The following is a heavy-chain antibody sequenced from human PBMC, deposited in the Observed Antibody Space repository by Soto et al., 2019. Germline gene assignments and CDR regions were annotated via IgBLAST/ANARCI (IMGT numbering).Heavy chain of an antibody. V-gene: IGHV3-23*01. CDR2: ISGSGGST. CDR3: AKESPPLSSSWYMGSNWFDP. D-gene: IGHD6-13*01. J-gene: IGHJ5*02. Sequence: GGSLRLSCAASGFTFSSYAMSWVRQAPGKGLEWVSAISGSGGSTYYADSVKGRFTISRDNSKNTLYLQMNSLRAEDTAVYYCAKESPPLSSSWYMGSNWFDPWGQGTLVTVSS. CDR1: GFTFSSYA.